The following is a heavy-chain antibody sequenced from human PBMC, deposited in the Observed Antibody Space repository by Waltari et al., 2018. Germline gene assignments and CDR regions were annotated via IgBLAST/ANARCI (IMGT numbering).Heavy chain of an antibody. D-gene: IGHD3-3*01. J-gene: IGHJ5*02. CDR2: ISSGSTYI. CDR1: GFTFVDYT. Sequence: EVQLVESGGVVVQPGGSLRLSCAASGFTFVDYTLHGVRQAPGKGLEWVSSISSGSTYIYYADSVKGRFTISRDDAKNSLFLQMNSLRDEDTAVYYCGRDWSGWDTWGQGTLVTVSS. CDR3: GRDWSGWDT. V-gene: IGHV3-21*01.